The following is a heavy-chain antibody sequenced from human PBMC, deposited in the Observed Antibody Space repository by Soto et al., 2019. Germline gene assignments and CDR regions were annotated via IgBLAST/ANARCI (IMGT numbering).Heavy chain of an antibody. J-gene: IGHJ4*02. V-gene: IGHV4-30-4*01. CDR1: GGSISSGDYY. Sequence: QVQLQESGPGLVKPSQTLSLTCTVSGGSISSGDYYWSWIRQPPGKGLERIGYIYYSGSTYYNPSLKSRVTTSVDTSKNQFSLKLSSVTAADTAVYYCARGWTTVTTFGYWGQGTLVTVSS. CDR2: IYYSGST. CDR3: ARGWTTVTTFGY. D-gene: IGHD4-17*01.